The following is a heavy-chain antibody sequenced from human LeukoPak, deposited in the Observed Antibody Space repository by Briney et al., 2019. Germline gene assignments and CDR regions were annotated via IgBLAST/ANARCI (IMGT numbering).Heavy chain of an antibody. Sequence: PSETLSLTCAVYGGSFSGYYWSWIRQPPGKGLEWIGEINHSGSTNYNPSLKSRVSIFVDTSKNQFSLRLSSVTAADTAVYYCARRNYSYGSGTAFDFWGQGTLVTVSS. CDR2: INHSGST. J-gene: IGHJ4*02. D-gene: IGHD3-10*01. CDR3: ARRNYSYGSGTAFDF. V-gene: IGHV4-34*01. CDR1: GGSFSGYY.